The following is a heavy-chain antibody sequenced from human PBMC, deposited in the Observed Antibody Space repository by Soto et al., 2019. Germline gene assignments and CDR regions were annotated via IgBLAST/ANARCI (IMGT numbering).Heavy chain of an antibody. D-gene: IGHD6-25*01. CDR2: ISYSGST. Sequence: NPSETLSLTCTVSGGSVSSASYYWNWIRQPPGQGLEWIGYISYSGSTDYNPTLKSRVTISVDTSKNKFSLKLSSVTAADTAVYYCARGRYSSGWFDLWGQGTLVTVSS. CDR3: ARGRYSSGWFDL. J-gene: IGHJ5*02. CDR1: GGSVSSASYY. V-gene: IGHV4-61*01.